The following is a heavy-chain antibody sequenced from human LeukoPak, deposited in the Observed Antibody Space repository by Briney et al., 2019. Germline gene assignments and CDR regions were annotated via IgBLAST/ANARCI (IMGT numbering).Heavy chain of an antibody. D-gene: IGHD3-22*01. V-gene: IGHV4-59*08. CDR2: IYYSGST. CDR1: GGSISIYY. CDR3: ARTSYYYDSSGYYYYFDY. Sequence: PSETLSLAFTVSGGSISIYYWSWIRQPPGKGLEWIGYIYYSGSTNYSPSLKSRVTISVDTSKNQFSLKLSSVTASDTAVYYCARTSYYYDSSGYYYYFDYWGQGTLVTVSS. J-gene: IGHJ4*02.